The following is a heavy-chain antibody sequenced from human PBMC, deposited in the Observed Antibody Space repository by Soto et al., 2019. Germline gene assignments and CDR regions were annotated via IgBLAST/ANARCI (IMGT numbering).Heavy chain of an antibody. Sequence: PSETLSLTCAVSGGSISIYYWSWIRQPQGKGLEWIGYIYYSGSTNYNPSLKSRVTISVDTSKNQFSLKLSSVTAADTAVYYCARGHYDFWSGYNWFDPWGQGTLVTVSS. V-gene: IGHV4-59*01. CDR3: ARGHYDFWSGYNWFDP. D-gene: IGHD3-3*01. J-gene: IGHJ5*02. CDR1: GGSISIYY. CDR2: IYYSGST.